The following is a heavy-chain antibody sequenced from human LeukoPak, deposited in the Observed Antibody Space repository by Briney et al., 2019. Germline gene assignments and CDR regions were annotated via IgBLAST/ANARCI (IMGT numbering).Heavy chain of an antibody. D-gene: IGHD2-15*01. Sequence: PPGGSLRLSCAASGFTFSSHWMSWVRQAPGKGREWVANINQDGSDKYYVDSVKGRFTISRDNAKNSLYLQMNTLSPEVTAIYYCARDHVVDGLVFDYWGQGTLVTVSS. CDR1: GFTFSSHW. CDR2: INQDGSDK. J-gene: IGHJ4*02. CDR3: ARDHVVDGLVFDY. V-gene: IGHV3-7*01.